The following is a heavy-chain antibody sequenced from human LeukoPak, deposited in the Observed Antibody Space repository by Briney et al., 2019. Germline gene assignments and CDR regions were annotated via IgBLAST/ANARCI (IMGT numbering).Heavy chain of an antibody. D-gene: IGHD6-13*01. Sequence: ASVKVSCKASGGTFSSYAISWVRQAPGQGLEWMGGIIPIFGTANYAQKFQGRVTITPDESTSTAYMELSSLRAEDTAVYYCANEEYRSSSWPDAFDIWGQGTMVTVSS. CDR3: ANEEYRSSSWPDAFDI. J-gene: IGHJ3*02. CDR2: IIPIFGTA. CDR1: GGTFSSYA. V-gene: IGHV1-69*13.